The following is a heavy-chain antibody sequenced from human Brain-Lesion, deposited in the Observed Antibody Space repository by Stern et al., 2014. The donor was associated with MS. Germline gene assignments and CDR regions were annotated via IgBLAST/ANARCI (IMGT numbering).Heavy chain of an antibody. CDR2: IWPGDSDT. V-gene: IGHV5-51*01. CDR1: GYRFTSNW. J-gene: IGHJ4*02. D-gene: IGHD6-6*01. Sequence: EVQLVESGAEVKKPGESLKNSCKGSGYRFTSNWIGWVRQMPGKGLEWMGIIWPGDSDTRYSPSFQGQVTISADKSISTAYLQWSSLQASDTAMYYCARRGDSSSSGFDYWGQGTLVIVSS. CDR3: ARRGDSSSSGFDY.